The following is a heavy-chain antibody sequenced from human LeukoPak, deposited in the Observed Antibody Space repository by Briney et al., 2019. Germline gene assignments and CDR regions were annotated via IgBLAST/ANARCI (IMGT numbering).Heavy chain of an antibody. CDR2: ISSSSSYI. V-gene: IGHV3-21*01. CDR1: GLTFSIYS. CDR3: ARDHDMHYYGSGSYYNY. D-gene: IGHD3-10*01. J-gene: IGHJ4*02. Sequence: GGSLRLSCAASGLTFSIYSMNWVRQAPGKGLEWVSSISSSSSYIYYADSVKGRFTISRDNAKNSLYLQMNSLRAEDTAVYYCARDHDMHYYGSGSYYNYWGQGTLVTVSS.